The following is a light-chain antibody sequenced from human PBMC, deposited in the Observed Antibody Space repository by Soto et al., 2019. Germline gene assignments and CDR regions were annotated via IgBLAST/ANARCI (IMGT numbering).Light chain of an antibody. CDR1: QSISSY. J-gene: IGKJ3*01. CDR2: AAS. CDR3: QQSYSKLT. Sequence: IQLTQSPSSLSASVGDRVTITCRASQSISSYLNWYQQKPGKAPKLLIYAASSLQSGVPSRFSGSGSGTDFTLTISSLQPEDFATYYCQQSYSKLTFGPGTKVDIK. V-gene: IGKV1-39*01.